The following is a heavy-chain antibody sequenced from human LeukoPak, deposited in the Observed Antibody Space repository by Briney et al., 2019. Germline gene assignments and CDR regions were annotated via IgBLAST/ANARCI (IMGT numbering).Heavy chain of an antibody. CDR3: TTRLRNHFDY. D-gene: IGHD5-12*01. J-gene: IGHJ4*02. V-gene: IGHV3-23*01. Sequence: PGGSLRLSCATSGFTFSNFTMNWVRQAPGKGLEWVSTISDGSRDTHYAGSVKGRFTISRDDSQNIVYLQMDSLRAEDTALYYCTTRLRNHFDYWGQGTQVTVSS. CDR2: ISDGSRDT. CDR1: GFTFSNFT.